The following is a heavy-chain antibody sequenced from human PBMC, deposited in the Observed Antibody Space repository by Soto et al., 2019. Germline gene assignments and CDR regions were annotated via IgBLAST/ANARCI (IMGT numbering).Heavy chain of an antibody. Sequence: QVQLQQWGAGLLKPSETLSLTCAVYGGSFSGYYWSWIRQPPGKGLEWIGEINHSGSTNYNPSLTRRVTTXXDXSXXHSSLTLSSVTSAYTAVYYGARGLSYGDYVGAGDFWGQGTLVTVSS. D-gene: IGHD4-17*01. CDR3: ARGLSYGDYVGAGDF. V-gene: IGHV4-34*01. CDR1: GGSFSGYY. CDR2: INHSGST. J-gene: IGHJ4*02.